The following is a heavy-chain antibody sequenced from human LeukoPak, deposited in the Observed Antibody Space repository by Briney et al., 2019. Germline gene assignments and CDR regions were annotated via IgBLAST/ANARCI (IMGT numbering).Heavy chain of an antibody. CDR3: ARGRQLYFDY. J-gene: IGHJ4*02. CDR2: INHSGST. Sequence: SETLCLTCAVYGGSFSGYYWSWIRQPPGKGLEWIGEINHSGSTNYNPSLKSRVTISVDTSKNQFSLKLSAVTAADTAVYYCARGRQLYFDYWGQGTLGTVSS. V-gene: IGHV4-34*01. CDR1: GGSFSGYY. D-gene: IGHD6-13*01.